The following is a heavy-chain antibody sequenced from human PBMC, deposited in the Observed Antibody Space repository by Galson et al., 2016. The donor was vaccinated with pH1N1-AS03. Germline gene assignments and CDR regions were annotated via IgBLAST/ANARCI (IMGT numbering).Heavy chain of an antibody. CDR2: IYSGGIT. Sequence: SLRLSCAASGFNVNNNYMTWVRQAPGKGLDWVSVIYSGGITYYADSVKGRFFISRDTFTNTLYLQMRSLTAADTAVYFCARSYLGSNHFYYYGLEVWGQGTMVTVSS. J-gene: IGHJ6*02. D-gene: IGHD3-10*01. CDR1: GFNVNNNY. CDR3: ARSYLGSNHFYYYGLEV. V-gene: IGHV3-53*01.